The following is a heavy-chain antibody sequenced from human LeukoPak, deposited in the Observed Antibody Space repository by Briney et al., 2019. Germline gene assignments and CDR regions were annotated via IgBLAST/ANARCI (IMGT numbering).Heavy chain of an antibody. V-gene: IGHV1-18*01. CDR2: ISAYNGNT. D-gene: IGHD3-10*01. CDR1: GYTFTSYG. CDR3: ARDLGITMVRGVIISYYYMDV. J-gene: IGHJ6*03. Sequence: GASVKVSCKASGYTFTSYGISWVRQAPGQGLEWMGWISAYNGNTNYAQKLQGRVTMTTDTSTSTAYMELRSLRSDDTAVYYCARDLGITMVRGVIISYYYMDVWGKGTTVTISS.